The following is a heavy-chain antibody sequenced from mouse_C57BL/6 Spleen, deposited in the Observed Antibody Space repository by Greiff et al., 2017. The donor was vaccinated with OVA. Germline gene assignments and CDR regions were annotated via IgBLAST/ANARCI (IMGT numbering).Heavy chain of an antibody. J-gene: IGHJ4*01. Sequence: QVQLQQPGAELVKPGASVKLSCKASGYTFTSYWMHWVKQRPGRGLERIGRIDPNRGGTKYNEKFKSKATLTVDKPSSTAYMQLSSLTSEDSAVYYCARDYDYDFYAMDYWGQGTSVTVSS. CDR2: IDPNRGGT. V-gene: IGHV1-72*01. CDR1: GYTFTSYW. D-gene: IGHD2-4*01. CDR3: ARDYDYDFYAMDY.